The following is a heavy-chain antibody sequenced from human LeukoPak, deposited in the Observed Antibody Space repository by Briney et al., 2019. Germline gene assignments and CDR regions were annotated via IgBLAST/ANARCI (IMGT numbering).Heavy chain of an antibody. D-gene: IGHD6-19*01. CDR2: MNPNSGNT. J-gene: IGHJ6*03. CDR1: GGTFRTYA. V-gene: IGHV1-8*02. Sequence: ASVKVSCKASGGTFRTYAISWVRQAPGQGLEWMGWMNPNSGNTGYAQKFQGRVTMTRNTSISTAYMELSSLRSEDTAVYYCARVTYSSGWYRYYYYYMDVWGKGTTVTVSS. CDR3: ARVTYSSGWYRYYYYYMDV.